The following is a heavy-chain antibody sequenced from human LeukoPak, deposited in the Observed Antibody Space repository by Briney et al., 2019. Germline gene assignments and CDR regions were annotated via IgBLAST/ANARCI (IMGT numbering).Heavy chain of an antibody. CDR3: ARQTVATRSWSTVRQVVGPPDY. CDR1: GGSISSGSYY. V-gene: IGHV4-61*02. CDR2: IYTSGST. D-gene: IGHD6-13*01. J-gene: IGHJ4*02. Sequence: PSETLSLTCTVSGGSISSGSYYWSWIRQPAGKGLEWIGRIYTSGSTNYNPSLQSRVTVSVDTSKNQFSLKVTSVTAADTAAYYCARQTVATRSWSTVRQVVGPPDYWGQGTLVTVSS.